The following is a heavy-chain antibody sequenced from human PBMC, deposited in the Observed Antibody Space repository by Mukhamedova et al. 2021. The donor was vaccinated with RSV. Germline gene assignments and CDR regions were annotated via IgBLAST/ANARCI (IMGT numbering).Heavy chain of an antibody. CDR3: AREDRPSYYYSYGMDV. J-gene: IGHJ6*02. V-gene: IGHV4-39*07. Sequence: IRQPPGKGLEWIGSIYYSGSTYYNPSLKSRVTISVDTSKNQFSLKLSSVTAADTAVYYCAREDRPSYYYSYGMDVWGQGTTVTVS. CDR2: IYYSGST.